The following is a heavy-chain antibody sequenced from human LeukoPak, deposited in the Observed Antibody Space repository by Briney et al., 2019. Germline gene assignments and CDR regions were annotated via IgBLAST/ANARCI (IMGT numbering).Heavy chain of an antibody. CDR1: GFTFSDYY. D-gene: IGHD4-17*01. CDR2: ISSSGSTI. V-gene: IGHV3-11*01. CDR3: ARETQGPYGDYDGSDY. Sequence: GGSLRLSCAASGFTFSDYYMSWIRQAPGKGLEWVSYISSSGSTIYYADSVKGRFTISRDNAKNSLYLQMNSLRAEDTAVYYCARETQGPYGDYDGSDYWGEGTLVTVCS. J-gene: IGHJ4*02.